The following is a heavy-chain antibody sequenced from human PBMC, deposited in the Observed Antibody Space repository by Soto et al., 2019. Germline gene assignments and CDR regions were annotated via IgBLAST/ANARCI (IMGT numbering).Heavy chain of an antibody. D-gene: IGHD3-10*01. J-gene: IGHJ6*02. CDR2: IKSKTDGGTT. V-gene: IGHV3-15*07. Sequence: GGSLRLSCAASGFTFSNAWMNWVRQAPGKGLEWVGRIKSKTDGGTTDYAAPVKGRFTISRDDSKNTLYLQMNSLKTEDTAVYYCTTDPRSGKRHHYYYGMDVWGQGTTVTVSS. CDR1: GFTFSNAW. CDR3: TTDPRSGKRHHYYYGMDV.